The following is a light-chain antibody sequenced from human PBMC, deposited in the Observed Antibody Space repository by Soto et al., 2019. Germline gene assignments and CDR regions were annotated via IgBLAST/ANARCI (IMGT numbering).Light chain of an antibody. J-gene: IGKJ2*01. CDR1: QTIYDW. CDR2: KAS. V-gene: IGKV1-5*03. CDR3: QQYESYSRA. Sequence: DIQMTQSPFTLSASVGDRVTITCRASQTIYDWLAWYQQKPGKAPKLLIYKASTLESGVPSRFSGSGSGTEFTLTISSLQPDDIATYYCQQYESYSRAFGQGTNLEIK.